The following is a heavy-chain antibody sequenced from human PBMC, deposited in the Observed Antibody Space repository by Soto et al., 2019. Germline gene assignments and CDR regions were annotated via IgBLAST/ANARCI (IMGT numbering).Heavy chain of an antibody. CDR1: GFTFKNAW. Sequence: EVQLVESGGGLVKPGGSLRLSCAASGFTFKNAWMKRVRQAPGEGLEWVGRIKSKTNGGTIDYAAPVKGRITISRDDSKSTLYLQMNSLKTEDTAMYYCTTLGALDYWGQGTLVTVSS. CDR2: IKSKTNGGTI. J-gene: IGHJ4*02. CDR3: TTLGALDY. D-gene: IGHD1-26*01. V-gene: IGHV3-15*01.